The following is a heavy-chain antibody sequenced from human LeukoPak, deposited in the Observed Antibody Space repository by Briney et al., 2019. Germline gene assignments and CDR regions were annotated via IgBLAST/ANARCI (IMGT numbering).Heavy chain of an antibody. J-gene: IGHJ6*03. V-gene: IGHV4-4*09. Sequence: SETLSLTCTVSGGSISSYYWSWIRQPPGKGLEWIGYIYTSGSTNYNPSLKRRVTISVDTSKNQFSLKLSSVTAADTAVYYCARLSVDSSGYYYMDVWGKGTTVTVSS. D-gene: IGHD3-22*01. CDR2: IYTSGST. CDR3: ARLSVDSSGYYYMDV. CDR1: GGSISSYY.